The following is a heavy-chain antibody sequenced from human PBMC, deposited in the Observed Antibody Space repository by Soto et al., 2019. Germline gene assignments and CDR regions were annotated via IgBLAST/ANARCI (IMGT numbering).Heavy chain of an antibody. J-gene: IGHJ4*02. Sequence: QVQLVQSGAEVKKPGSSVKVSCKASGGTFSNYAINWVRQAPGQGLEWMGVIIPLFGTPNYAQKFQGRVTFTAHKSTSTAYMERRSLRSDDTAVYYCARGWETVGTTTPFAYWGQGTLVTVSS. CDR3: ARGWETVGTTTPFAY. D-gene: IGHD1-26*01. CDR1: GGTFSNYA. CDR2: IIPLFGTP. V-gene: IGHV1-69*06.